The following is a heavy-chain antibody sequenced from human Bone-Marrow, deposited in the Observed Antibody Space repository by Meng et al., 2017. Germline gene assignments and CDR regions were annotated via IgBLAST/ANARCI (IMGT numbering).Heavy chain of an antibody. V-gene: IGHV4-59*01. CDR3: ARKPKGWFGTAGGFDA. CDR2: IYYSGST. Sequence: SETLSPTCTVPGGSISSYYWSWIRQPPGKGREWIGYIYYSGSTNYNPTLKSRVTISVDTTKNQLSLKRSSVTAADTAVYYCARKPKGWFGTAGGFDAWGQGTLVTVSS. J-gene: IGHJ5*01. D-gene: IGHD3-10*01. CDR1: GGSISSYY.